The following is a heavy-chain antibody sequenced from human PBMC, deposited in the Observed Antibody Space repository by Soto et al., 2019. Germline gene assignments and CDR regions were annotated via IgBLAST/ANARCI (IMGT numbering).Heavy chain of an antibody. Sequence: ASVKVSCKASGYTFTSYDINWVRQATGQGLEWMGWMNPNSGNTGYAQKFQGRVTMTRNTSISTAYMELSSLRSEDTAAYYCARGPDYYGSGSRREFWFDPWGQGTLVTVSS. CDR1: GYTFTSYD. J-gene: IGHJ5*02. CDR2: MNPNSGNT. CDR3: ARGPDYYGSGSRREFWFDP. D-gene: IGHD3-10*01. V-gene: IGHV1-8*01.